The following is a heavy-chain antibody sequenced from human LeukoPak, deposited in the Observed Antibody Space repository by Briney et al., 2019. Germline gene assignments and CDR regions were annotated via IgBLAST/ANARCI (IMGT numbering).Heavy chain of an antibody. D-gene: IGHD7-27*01. Sequence: GGSLRLSCAASGFTFSNCAMSWIRQAPGKGLEWVSGIIESGGGTHYADSVKGRFTISRDNSQNTLYLQMISLRAEDTAVYYCAKDYKVRSGEPPIDYWGQGTLVTVSS. CDR2: IIESGGGT. CDR3: AKDYKVRSGEPPIDY. J-gene: IGHJ4*02. CDR1: GFTFSNCA. V-gene: IGHV3-23*01.